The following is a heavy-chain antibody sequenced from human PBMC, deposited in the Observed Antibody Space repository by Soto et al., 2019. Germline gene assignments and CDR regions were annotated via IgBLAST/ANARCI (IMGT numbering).Heavy chain of an antibody. V-gene: IGHV1-2*04. Sequence: GASVKVSCKASGYTFTGYYMHWVRQAPGQGLEWMGWINPNSGGTNYAQKFQGWVTMTRDTSISTAYMELSRLRSDDTAVYYCARPGYSSGWYAFDIWGQGTMVTVSS. D-gene: IGHD6-19*01. CDR2: INPNSGGT. CDR3: ARPGYSSGWYAFDI. J-gene: IGHJ3*02. CDR1: GYTFTGYY.